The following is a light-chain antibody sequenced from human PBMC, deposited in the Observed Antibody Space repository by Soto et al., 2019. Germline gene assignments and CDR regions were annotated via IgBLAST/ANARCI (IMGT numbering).Light chain of an antibody. V-gene: IGKV1-5*03. CDR1: QSISTW. CDR2: TAS. CDR3: QQHNSYPRT. J-gene: IGKJ1*01. Sequence: DIQMTQSPSTLSASVGDRVTITCRASQSISTWLAWYQQKPGKAPKLLIYTASNLERGVPSRFSGSGSGPEFTLTISSLQPDDFATYYCQQHNSYPRTFGQGTKVEMK.